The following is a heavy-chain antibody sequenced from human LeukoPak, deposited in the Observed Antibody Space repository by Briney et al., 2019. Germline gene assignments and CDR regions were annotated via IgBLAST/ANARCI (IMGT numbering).Heavy chain of an antibody. CDR2: ISGSGGST. CDR3: AKDREKYQLSISDY. V-gene: IGHV3-23*01. J-gene: IGHJ4*02. CDR1: GFTFSSYA. D-gene: IGHD2-2*01. Sequence: GGSLRLSCAASGFTFSSYAMSWVRQAPGKGLEWVSAISGSGGSTYYADSVKGRFTISRDNSKNTLYLQMDSLRAEDTAVYYCAKDREKYQLSISDYRGQGTLVTVSS.